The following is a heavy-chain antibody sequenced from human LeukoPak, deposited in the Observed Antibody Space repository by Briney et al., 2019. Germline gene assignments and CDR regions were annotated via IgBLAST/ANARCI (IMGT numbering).Heavy chain of an antibody. CDR2: IYYSGST. CDR3: ARHYRDGYNFDY. D-gene: IGHD5-24*01. J-gene: IGHJ4*02. V-gene: IGHV4-59*08. CDR1: GGSISSYY. Sequence: SETLSLTCTVSGGSISSYYWSWIRQPPGKGLEWIGYIYYSGSTNYNPSLKSRVTISVDTSKNQFSLKLSSVTAADTAAYYCARHYRDGYNFDYWGQGTLVTVSS.